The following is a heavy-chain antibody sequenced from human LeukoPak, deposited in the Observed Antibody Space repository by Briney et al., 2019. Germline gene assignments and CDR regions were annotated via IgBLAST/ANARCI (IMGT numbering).Heavy chain of an antibody. Sequence: ASVKVSFKASGYTFTGHFMHWVRQAPGQGLEWMGWISPKSGGTNYAQKFQGRVTMARDTSIRTAYMELSRLTSGDTAVYYCAREGDRRYYYYYGMDVWGQGTTVTVSS. CDR1: GYTFTGHF. J-gene: IGHJ6*02. CDR3: AREGDRRYYYYYGMDV. CDR2: ISPKSGGT. D-gene: IGHD2-21*02. V-gene: IGHV1-2*02.